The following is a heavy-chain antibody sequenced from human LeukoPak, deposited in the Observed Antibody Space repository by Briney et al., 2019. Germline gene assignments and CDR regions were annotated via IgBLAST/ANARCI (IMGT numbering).Heavy chain of an antibody. J-gene: IGHJ4*02. V-gene: IGHV3-74*01. CDR2: INSDGSST. D-gene: IGHD3-22*01. Sequence: GGSLRLSCAASGFTFSSYWMHWVRQAPGKGLAWVSRINSDGSSTSYADSVKGRFTISRDNAKNTLYLQMNSLRAEDTAVYYCARGPRAYSSGYYYPFDYWGQGTLVTVSS. CDR3: ARGPRAYSSGYYYPFDY. CDR1: GFTFSSYW.